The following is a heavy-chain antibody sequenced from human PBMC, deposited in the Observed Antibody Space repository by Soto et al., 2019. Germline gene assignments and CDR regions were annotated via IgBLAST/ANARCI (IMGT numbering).Heavy chain of an antibody. CDR3: AKVHYDILTGYYIDY. CDR2: ISYDGSNK. CDR1: GFTFSSYG. Sequence: PGGSLRLSCAASGFTFSSYGMHWVRQAPGKGLEWVAVISYDGSNKYYADSVKGRFTISRDNSKNTLYLQMNSLRAEDTAVYYCAKVHYDILTGYYIDYWGQGTLVTVSS. V-gene: IGHV3-30*18. J-gene: IGHJ4*02. D-gene: IGHD3-9*01.